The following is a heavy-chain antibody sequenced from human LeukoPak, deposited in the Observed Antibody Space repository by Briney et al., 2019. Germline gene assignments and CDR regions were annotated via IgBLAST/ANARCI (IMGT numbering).Heavy chain of an antibody. CDR2: IKQDGSEK. CDR1: GFTFTSYW. J-gene: IGHJ4*02. Sequence: GGSLRLSCAASGFTFTSYWMSWVRQAPGKGLEWVASIKQDGSEKYYADSVKGRFVISRDNAKNALYLQMSSLRAEDTAIYYCARRYFDYWGQGTLVTVSS. CDR3: ARRYFDY. V-gene: IGHV3-7*03.